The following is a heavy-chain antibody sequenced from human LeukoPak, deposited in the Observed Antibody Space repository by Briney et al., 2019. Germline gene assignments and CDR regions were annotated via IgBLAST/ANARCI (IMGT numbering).Heavy chain of an antibody. Sequence: ASVKVSCKVSGYTLTELSMHWVRQAPGQGLEWMGIINPSGGSTSYAQKFQGRVTMTRDTSTSTVYMELSSLRSEDTAVYYCARMDIVATPGDYWGQGTLVTVSS. J-gene: IGHJ4*02. CDR1: GYTLTELS. V-gene: IGHV1-46*01. CDR2: INPSGGST. CDR3: ARMDIVATPGDY. D-gene: IGHD5-12*01.